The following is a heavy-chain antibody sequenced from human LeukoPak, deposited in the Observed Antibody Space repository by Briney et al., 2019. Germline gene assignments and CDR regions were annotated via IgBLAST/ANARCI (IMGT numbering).Heavy chain of an antibody. CDR3: ARVWLVGGYPFFDY. J-gene: IGHJ4*02. V-gene: IGHV4-34*01. D-gene: IGHD3-22*01. CDR2: INHSGST. Sequence: SETLSLTCAVYGGSFSGYYWSWIRQPPGKGLEWIGEINHSGSTNYNPSLKSRVTISVDTSKNQFSLKLSSVTAADTAVYYCARVWLVGGYPFFDYWGQGTLVTVSS. CDR1: GGSFSGYY.